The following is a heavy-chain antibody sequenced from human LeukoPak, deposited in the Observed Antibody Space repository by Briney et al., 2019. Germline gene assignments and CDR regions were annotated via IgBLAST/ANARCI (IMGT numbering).Heavy chain of an antibody. V-gene: IGHV4-39*01. CDR3: VRQILMVPHSLWFDP. Sequence: SETLSLTCTVSGDSIITTSYYWAWIRQPPGRGLEWIGSIYYSASTYYSPSLKSRVTLSVDTSKNQFSMRLTSVTAADTAVYYCVRQILMVPHSLWFDPWGQGTLVTVSS. J-gene: IGHJ5*02. D-gene: IGHD2-8*01. CDR1: GDSIITTSYY. CDR2: IYYSAST.